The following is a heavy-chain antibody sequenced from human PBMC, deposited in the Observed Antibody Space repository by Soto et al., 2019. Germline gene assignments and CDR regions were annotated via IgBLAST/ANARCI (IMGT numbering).Heavy chain of an antibody. J-gene: IGHJ4*02. CDR2: VSHDGRNT. CDR3: ARGGRQWLVTSAFSY. V-gene: IGHV3-30*03. CDR1: GFTFSDYA. D-gene: IGHD6-19*01. Sequence: VQLVESGGGVVQPGRSLRLSCAASGFTFSDYAMHWVRQAPSKGLEWVAVVSHDGRNTHYADSVKGRFTISRDSSKNTVSLVMPRLRAEDTAVYYGARGGRQWLVTSAFSYWGQGALVTVSS.